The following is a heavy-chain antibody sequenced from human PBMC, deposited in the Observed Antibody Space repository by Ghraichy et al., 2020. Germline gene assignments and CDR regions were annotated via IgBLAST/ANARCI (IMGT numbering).Heavy chain of an antibody. CDR2: INHIGST. J-gene: IGHJ3*01. Sequence: TISLTCTVSGGSFTSSSHYWGWIRQPPGKGLEYIGSINHIGSTFYNSSMRGRVTISVDTFENQLSLKMTSVTAADRAVYYCTRLDIGTTSSAWGHGTMVTVSS. CDR1: GGSFTSSSHY. V-gene: IGHV4-39*01. CDR3: TRLDIGTTSSA. D-gene: IGHD1-7*01.